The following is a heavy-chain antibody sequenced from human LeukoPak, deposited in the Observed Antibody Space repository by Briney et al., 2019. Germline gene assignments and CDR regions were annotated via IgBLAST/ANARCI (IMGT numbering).Heavy chain of an antibody. CDR1: GYTFTGHY. CDR2: INPNSGGT. Sequence: ASVKVSCKASGYTFTGHYMHWVRQAPGQGLEWMGWINPNSGGTSFTQKFQGRVTMTRDTSIRTAYMEVSRLRSDDTAVYYCARGRSIEGSGSLWKYWGQGTLVTVSS. CDR3: ARGRSIEGSGSLWKY. J-gene: IGHJ4*02. D-gene: IGHD3-10*01. V-gene: IGHV1-2*02.